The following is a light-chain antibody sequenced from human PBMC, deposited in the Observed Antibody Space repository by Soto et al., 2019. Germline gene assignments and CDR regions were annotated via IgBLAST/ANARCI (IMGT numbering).Light chain of an antibody. CDR1: ISDFGDYNY. CDR2: DVT. CDR3: SSYPTSTTRV. J-gene: IGLJ2*01. V-gene: IGLV2-14*03. Sequence: QSALTQPASVSGSPGQSITISCTGTISDFGDYNYVSWYQHHPGKAPKLIIYDVTNRPSGVSNRFSGSKSGNTASLTISGLQAEDEADYYCSSYPTSTTRVFGGGTKVIVL.